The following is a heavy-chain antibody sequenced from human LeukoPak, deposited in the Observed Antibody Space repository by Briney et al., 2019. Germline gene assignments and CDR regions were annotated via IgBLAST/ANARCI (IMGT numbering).Heavy chain of an antibody. D-gene: IGHD3-10*01. Sequence: PGGPLRLSCAASGFTFSSYAMSWVRQATGKGLEWVSAISSSGGSTYYADSVKGRFTISRDNSKNTLYLQMNSLRAEDTAIYYCAKAYHYGSGSSFDYWGQGTLVTVSS. CDR3: AKAYHYGSGSSFDY. J-gene: IGHJ4*02. CDR1: GFTFSSYA. CDR2: ISSSGGST. V-gene: IGHV3-23*01.